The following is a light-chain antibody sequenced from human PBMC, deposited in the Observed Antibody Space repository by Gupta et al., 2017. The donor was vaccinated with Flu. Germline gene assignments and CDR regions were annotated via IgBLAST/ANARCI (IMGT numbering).Light chain of an antibody. Sequence: TSCTETSSDVGGNNYVSWYQQHPGKAPKLMMYDVSNRPSGVSNRFSGSKSGNTASLTISGLQAEEEADYYCSSYTSSSTPWVFGGGTKLTVL. CDR3: SSYTSSSTPWV. CDR1: SSDVGGNNY. V-gene: IGLV2-14*04. J-gene: IGLJ3*02. CDR2: DVS.